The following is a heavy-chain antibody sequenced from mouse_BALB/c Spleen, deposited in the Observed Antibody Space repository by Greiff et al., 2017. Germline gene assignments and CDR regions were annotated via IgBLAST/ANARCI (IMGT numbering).Heavy chain of an antibody. J-gene: IGHJ2*01. V-gene: IGHV1-7*01. D-gene: IGHD1-1*01. CDR3: ARRGDLVTTVVATDY. Sequence: VQLQQSGAELAKPGASVKMSCKASGYTFTSYWMHWVKQRPGQGLEWIGYINPSTGYTEYNQKFKDKATLTADKSSSTAYMQLSSLTSEDSAVYYCARRGDLVTTVVATDYWGQGTTLTVSS. CDR1: GYTFTSYW. CDR2: INPSTGYT.